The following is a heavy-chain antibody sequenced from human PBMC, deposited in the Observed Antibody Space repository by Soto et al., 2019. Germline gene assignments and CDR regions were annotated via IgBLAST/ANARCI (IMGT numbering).Heavy chain of an antibody. CDR1: GYSFTNYW. D-gene: IGHD3-9*01. CDR3: AREFDTLGWCDP. CDR2: IDPSDSYT. J-gene: IGHJ5*02. Sequence: EVQLVQSGAEVKKPGESLRISCEGSGYSFTNYWISWVRQTPGKGLERMGRIDPSDSYTKYSPSFQGHVTISADESTNTAYLQWSSLQASDTAIYYCAREFDTLGWCDPWGQGTLVTVSS. V-gene: IGHV5-10-1*03.